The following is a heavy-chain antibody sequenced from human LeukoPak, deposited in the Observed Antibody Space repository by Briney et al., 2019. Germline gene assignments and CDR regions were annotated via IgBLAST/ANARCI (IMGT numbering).Heavy chain of an antibody. J-gene: IGHJ5*02. CDR3: AREYCNLANCYVFWLDP. CDR1: GYTFTNFA. Sequence: GASVKVSCKASGYTFTNFAINWVRQAPGQGLEWMGWIGTNTGNPTYAQGFTGRFVFSLDTSATTAYLQISSLKAEDTAVYYCAREYCNLANCYVFWLDPWGQGTLVTVSS. D-gene: IGHD2/OR15-2a*01. V-gene: IGHV7-4-1*02. CDR2: IGTNTGNP.